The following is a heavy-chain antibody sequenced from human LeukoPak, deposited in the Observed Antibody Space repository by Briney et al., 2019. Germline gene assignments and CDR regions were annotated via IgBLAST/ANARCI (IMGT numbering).Heavy chain of an antibody. CDR2: IIPIFGTA. V-gene: IGHV1-69*13. CDR1: GGTFSSYA. J-gene: IGHJ6*03. Sequence: GASVKVSCKASGGTFSSYAISWVRQAPGQGLEWMGGIIPIFGTANYAQKFQGRVTITADESTSTAYMELSSLRSEDTAVYYCARGEQYYYYYYMDVWGKGTTVTVSS. D-gene: IGHD1/OR15-1a*01. CDR3: ARGEQYYYYYYMDV.